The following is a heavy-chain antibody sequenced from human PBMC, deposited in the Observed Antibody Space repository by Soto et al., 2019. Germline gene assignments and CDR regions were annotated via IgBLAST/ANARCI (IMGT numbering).Heavy chain of an antibody. Sequence: GGSLGLSCAASGFTFNMYCVHWVRQAPGKGLEWISRISTDGTTTGYADSVRGRLTVSRDNAKNTLYLQMNSLRVEDTAVYYCTRDRTTITLFDYWGQGALVTVSS. D-gene: IGHD4-4*01. V-gene: IGHV3-74*01. CDR2: ISTDGTTT. CDR1: GFTFNMYC. J-gene: IGHJ4*02. CDR3: TRDRTTITLFDY.